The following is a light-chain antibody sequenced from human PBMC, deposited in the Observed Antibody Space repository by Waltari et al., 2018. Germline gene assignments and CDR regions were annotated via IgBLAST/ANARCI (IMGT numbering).Light chain of an antibody. CDR3: QQYGSVPRT. V-gene: IGKV4-1*01. J-gene: IGKJ1*01. CDR1: QKLSTGSTNRPS. Sequence: DIVMTQSPGSLAVSLGGRASVNCRSSQKLSTGSTNRPSLAWYQQKEGQPPKMLIFWTSLRLSGVPDRFSGSASGTEFIRTINNLQADDAAVYFCQQYGSVPRTFGQGTRVAI. CDR2: WTS.